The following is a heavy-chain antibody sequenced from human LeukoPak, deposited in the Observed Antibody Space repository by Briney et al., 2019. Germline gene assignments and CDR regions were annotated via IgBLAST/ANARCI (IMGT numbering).Heavy chain of an antibody. Sequence: ASVEVSCKASGGTFSSYAISWVRQAPGQGLEWMGGIIPIFGTANYAQKFQGRVTITADESTSTAYMELSSLRSEDTAVYYCARGYDFWSGPYYFDYWGQGTLVTVSS. V-gene: IGHV1-69*13. J-gene: IGHJ4*02. CDR2: IIPIFGTA. CDR3: ARGYDFWSGPYYFDY. CDR1: GGTFSSYA. D-gene: IGHD3-3*01.